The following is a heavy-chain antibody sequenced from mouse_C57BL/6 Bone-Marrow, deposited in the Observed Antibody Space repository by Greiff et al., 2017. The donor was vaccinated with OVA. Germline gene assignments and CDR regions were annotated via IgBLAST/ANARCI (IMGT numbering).Heavy chain of an antibody. D-gene: IGHD1-1*02. CDR2: IDPETGGT. J-gene: IGHJ3*01. V-gene: IGHV1-15*01. CDR3: TRTPLWVAWFAY. CDR1: GYTFTDYE. Sequence: VQLQQSGAELVRPGASVTLSCKASGYTFTDYEMHWVKQTPVHGLEWIGAIDPETGGTAYNQKFKGKAILTADKSSSTAYMVLRSLTSEDAAVYYCTRTPLWVAWFAYWGKGTLVTVSA.